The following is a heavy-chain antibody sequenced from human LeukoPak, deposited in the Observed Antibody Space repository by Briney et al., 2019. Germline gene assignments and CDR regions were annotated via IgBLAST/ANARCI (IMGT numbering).Heavy chain of an antibody. CDR2: ISYDGSNK. Sequence: GGSVRLSCAASGFTFSSYAMQGLRQAPGKGLEGVAGISYDGSNKYYAASVTARFTISRDNSENTLYLKMNSLSAEDTAVYYCAREINGFWSGYYIHHLFDYWGQGTLVTVSS. CDR3: AREINGFWSGYYIHHLFDY. J-gene: IGHJ4*02. D-gene: IGHD3-3*01. CDR1: GFTFSSYA. V-gene: IGHV3-30-3*01.